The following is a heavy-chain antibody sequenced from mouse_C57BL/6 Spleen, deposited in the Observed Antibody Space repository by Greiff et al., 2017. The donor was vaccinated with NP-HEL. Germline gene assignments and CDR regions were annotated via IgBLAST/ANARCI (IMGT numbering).Heavy chain of an antibody. CDR1: GFTFSSYT. CDR3: AGTITTVVDAMDY. CDR2: ISGGGGNT. V-gene: IGHV5-9*01. Sequence: EVHLVESGGGLVKPGGSLKLSCAASGFTFSSYTMSWVRQTPEKRLEWVATISGGGGNTYYPDSVKGRFTISRDNAKNTLYLQMSSLRSEDTALYYCAGTITTVVDAMDYWGQGTSVTVSS. D-gene: IGHD1-1*01. J-gene: IGHJ4*01.